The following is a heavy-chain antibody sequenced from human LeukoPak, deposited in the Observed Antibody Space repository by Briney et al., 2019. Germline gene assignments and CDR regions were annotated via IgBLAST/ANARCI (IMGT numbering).Heavy chain of an antibody. CDR2: IDVSGSYK. V-gene: IGHV3-21*01. CDR1: RFTFTTYS. Sequence: GGSLRLSCAASRFTFTTYSMNWVRQAPGKGLEWVSSIDVSGSYKVYADSVQGRFTTSRDNDKNSVYLQMNSLRAEDTAVYYCAKGDRNGWYFDYWGLGTLVTVSS. J-gene: IGHJ4*02. D-gene: IGHD6-19*01. CDR3: AKGDRNGWYFDY.